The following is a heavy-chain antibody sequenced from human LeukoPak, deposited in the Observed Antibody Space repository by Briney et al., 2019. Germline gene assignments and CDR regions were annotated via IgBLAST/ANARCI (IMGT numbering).Heavy chain of an antibody. V-gene: IGHV3-64*01. J-gene: IGHJ5*02. D-gene: IGHD6-13*01. Sequence: GGSLRLSCAAPGFTFSSYAMHWVRQAPGKGLEYVSAISSNGGSTYYANSVKGRFTISRDNSKNTLYLQMGSLRAEDMAVYYCARGGISSWDSNWFDPWGQGTLVTVSS. CDR2: ISSNGGST. CDR1: GFTFSSYA. CDR3: ARGGISSWDSNWFDP.